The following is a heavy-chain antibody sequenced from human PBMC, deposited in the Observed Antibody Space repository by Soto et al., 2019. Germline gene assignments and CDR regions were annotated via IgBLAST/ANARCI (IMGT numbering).Heavy chain of an antibody. CDR2: IYYSGST. D-gene: IGHD3-3*01. CDR1: GGSISSSSYY. CDR3: ARHEDDFWSGYGNWFDP. V-gene: IGHV4-39*01. J-gene: IGHJ5*02. Sequence: SETLSLTCTVSGGSISSSSYYWGWIRQPPGKGLEWIGSIYYSGSTYYNPSLKSRVTISVDTSKNQFSLKLSSVTAADTAVYYCARHEDDFWSGYGNWFDPWGQGTLVTVS.